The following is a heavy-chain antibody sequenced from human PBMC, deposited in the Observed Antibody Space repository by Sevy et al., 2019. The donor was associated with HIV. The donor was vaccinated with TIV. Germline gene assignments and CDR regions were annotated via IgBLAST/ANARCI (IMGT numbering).Heavy chain of an antibody. V-gene: IGHV3-48*01. J-gene: IGHJ6*02. D-gene: IGHD6-25*01. CDR1: GFTFSSYS. Sequence: GGSLRLSCAASGFTFSSYSMNWVRQAPGKGLEWVSYISSSSSTIYYADSVKGRFTISRDNAKNTLYLQMNSLKPEDTAIYYCARGLAALPGYYYGMDVWGQGTTVTVSS. CDR3: ARGLAALPGYYYGMDV. CDR2: ISSSSSTI.